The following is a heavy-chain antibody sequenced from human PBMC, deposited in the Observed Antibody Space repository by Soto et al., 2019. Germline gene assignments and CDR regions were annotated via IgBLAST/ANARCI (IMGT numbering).Heavy chain of an antibody. CDR2: LYDVFGS. CDR1: GLTVSGTKY. CDR3: ASWHEREHAYDV. V-gene: IGHV3-53*01. J-gene: IGHJ3*01. D-gene: IGHD1-1*01. Sequence: DVQLVESGGGLIQPGESLRLSCAAFGLTVSGTKYVAWVRQAPGKGLEWVSALYDVFGSFYTDSVKGRFTTSSDRSKSTVYLQMNDLRPDDTAVYYCASWHEREHAYDVWGQGTTVIVSS.